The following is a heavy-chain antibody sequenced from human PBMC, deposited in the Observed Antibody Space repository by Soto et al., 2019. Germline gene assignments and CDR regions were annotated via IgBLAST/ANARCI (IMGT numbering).Heavy chain of an antibody. CDR3: ATERRKFWSGYYSEKDAVEI. CDR2: FDPEDGET. Sequence: ASVKVSCKVSGYTLTELSMHWVRQAPGKGLEWMGGFDPEDGETIYAQKFQGRVTMTEDTSTDTAYMEVSSLRSEDTDVYYGATERRKFWSGYYSEKDAVEIWGQGTMVTVSS. CDR1: GYTLTELS. J-gene: IGHJ3*02. D-gene: IGHD3-3*01. V-gene: IGHV1-24*01.